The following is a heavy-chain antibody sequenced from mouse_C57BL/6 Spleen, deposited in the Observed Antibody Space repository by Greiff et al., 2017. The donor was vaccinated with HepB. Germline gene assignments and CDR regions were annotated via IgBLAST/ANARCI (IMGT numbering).Heavy chain of an antibody. J-gene: IGHJ4*01. V-gene: IGHV1-50*01. CDR2: IDPSDSYI. Sequence: QVQLQQPGAELVKPGASVKLSCKASGYTFTSYWMQWVKQRPGQGLEWIGEIDPSDSYINYNQKFKGKATLTVDTSSSTAYMQLSSLTSEDSAVYYCARTYDYGEGAMDYWGQGTSVTVSS. D-gene: IGHD2-4*01. CDR1: GYTFTSYW. CDR3: ARTYDYGEGAMDY.